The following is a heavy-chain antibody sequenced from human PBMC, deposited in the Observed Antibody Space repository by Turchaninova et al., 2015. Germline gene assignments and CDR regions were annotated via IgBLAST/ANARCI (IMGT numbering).Heavy chain of an antibody. D-gene: IGHD2-2*01. J-gene: IGHJ5*02. CDR2: IYPNGDT. Sequence: QVQLVQSGAEVKKPGASVKVSCNASGYTFTGYHMHWVRQAPGQGLEWMGRIYPNGDTSYAQKFQGRVTLTRDTSISTVYMDLSSLRSDDTAIYYCAKEGYQMQLPDRWGQGTLVTVSS. V-gene: IGHV1-2*06. CDR1: GYTFTGYH. CDR3: AKEGYQMQLPDR.